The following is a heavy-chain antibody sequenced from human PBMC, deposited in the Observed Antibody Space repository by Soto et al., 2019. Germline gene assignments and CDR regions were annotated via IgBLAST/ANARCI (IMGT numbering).Heavy chain of an antibody. D-gene: IGHD3-22*01. Sequence: EVQLLESGGGLVQPGGSLRLSCAASGFTFSSYAMSWVRQAPGKGLEWVSAISGSGGSTYYADSVKGRFTISRDNSKNTLYLQMHSLRAEDTAVYYCAKLAEYYYDSSGSLDYWGQGTRVTVSS. CDR3: AKLAEYYYDSSGSLDY. V-gene: IGHV3-23*01. J-gene: IGHJ4*02. CDR2: ISGSGGST. CDR1: GFTFSSYA.